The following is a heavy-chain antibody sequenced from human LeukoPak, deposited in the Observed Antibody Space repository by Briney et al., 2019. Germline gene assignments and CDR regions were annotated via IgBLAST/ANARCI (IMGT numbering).Heavy chain of an antibody. CDR3: ARDNRRLRQFDY. CDR2: IYYSGST. D-gene: IGHD4-17*01. V-gene: IGHV4-59*01. Sequence: SETLSLTCTVFGGSISSYYWSWIRQPPGKGLEWIGYIYYSGSTNYNPSLKSRVTISVDTSKNQFSLKLSSVTAADTAVYYCARDNRRLRQFDYWGQGTLVTVSS. CDR1: GGSISSYY. J-gene: IGHJ4*02.